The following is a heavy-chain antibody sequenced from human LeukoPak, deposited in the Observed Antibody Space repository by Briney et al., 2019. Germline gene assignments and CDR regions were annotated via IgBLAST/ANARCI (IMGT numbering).Heavy chain of an antibody. Sequence: GGSLRLSCAASGFTFSSYEMNWVRQAPGKGLEWVSYISSSGSTIYYADSVKGRFTISRDNATNSLYLQMNSLRAEDTAVYYCAELGITMIGGVWGKGTTVTISS. D-gene: IGHD3-10*02. V-gene: IGHV3-48*03. CDR3: AELGITMIGGV. CDR1: GFTFSSYE. CDR2: ISSSGSTI. J-gene: IGHJ6*04.